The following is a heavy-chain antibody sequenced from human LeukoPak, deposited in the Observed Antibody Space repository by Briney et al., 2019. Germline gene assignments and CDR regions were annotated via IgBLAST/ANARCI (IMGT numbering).Heavy chain of an antibody. CDR1: GFTFSNAW. CDR2: IKSKTDGGTT. CDR3: TTAGSGSSEPFDY. J-gene: IGHJ4*02. Sequence: GGSLRLSCAASGFTFSNAWMSWVRQAPGKGLEWVGRIKSKTDGGTTDYAAPVKGRFTISRDDSKNTLYLQMNSLKTEDTAVYYCTTAGSGSSEPFDYWGQGTLVTVSS. V-gene: IGHV3-15*01. D-gene: IGHD1-26*01.